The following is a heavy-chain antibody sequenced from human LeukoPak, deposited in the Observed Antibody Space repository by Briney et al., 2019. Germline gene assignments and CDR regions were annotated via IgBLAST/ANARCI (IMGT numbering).Heavy chain of an antibody. V-gene: IGHV3-49*03. CDR3: TKDSRPAEGLLYYYMDV. CDR1: GFTFGDYT. Sequence: GGSLRLSCTASGFTFGDYTMTWFRQAQGEGLEWVGFIRSKAYGGTTEYAASVKGRFTISRDDSKSIAYLQMNSLKTEDTAVYYCTKDSRPAEGLLYYYMDVWGKGTTVTVSS. D-gene: IGHD3-3*01. J-gene: IGHJ6*03. CDR2: IRSKAYGGTT.